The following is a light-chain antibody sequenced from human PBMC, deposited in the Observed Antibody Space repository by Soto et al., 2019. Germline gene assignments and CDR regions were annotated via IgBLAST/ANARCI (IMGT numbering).Light chain of an antibody. Sequence: DIQMTQSPSTLFASVGDRGTITCRASQSISSWLAWYQQKPGSAPKILIYEASSLESGVSSRFSGTGSGTEYTLTINSLQPVDFATYFCQQYDTYPWTFGQGTKVEIK. CDR3: QQYDTYPWT. V-gene: IGKV1-5*03. J-gene: IGKJ1*01. CDR1: QSISSW. CDR2: EAS.